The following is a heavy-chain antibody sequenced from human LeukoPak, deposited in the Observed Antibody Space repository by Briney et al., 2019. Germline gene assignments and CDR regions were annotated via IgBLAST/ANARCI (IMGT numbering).Heavy chain of an antibody. J-gene: IGHJ1*01. CDR3: ARAPAEIGGYYPEYFRH. CDR1: GFTFSRYW. Sequence: PGGSLRLSRAASGFTFSRYWMHWVRQAPGKGLVWVSRIKSDGSTNYADSVKGRFTISRDNAKNTVSLQMNSLRAEDTGVYYCARAPAEIGGYYPEYFRHWGQGTLVTVSS. V-gene: IGHV3-74*01. CDR2: IKSDGST. D-gene: IGHD3-22*01.